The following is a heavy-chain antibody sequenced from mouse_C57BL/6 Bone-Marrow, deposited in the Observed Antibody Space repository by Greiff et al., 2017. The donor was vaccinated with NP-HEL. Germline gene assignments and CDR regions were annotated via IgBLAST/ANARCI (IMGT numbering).Heavy chain of an antibody. Sequence: EVQRVESGGDLVKPGGSLKLSCAASGFTFSSYGMSWVRQTPDKRLEWVATISSGGSYTYYPDSVKGRFTISRDNAKNTLYLQMSSLKSEDTAMYYCARPLTPRWLLRPFDYWGQGTTLTVSS. CDR1: GFTFSSYG. V-gene: IGHV5-6*01. D-gene: IGHD2-3*01. J-gene: IGHJ2*01. CDR2: ISSGGSYT. CDR3: ARPLTPRWLLRPFDY.